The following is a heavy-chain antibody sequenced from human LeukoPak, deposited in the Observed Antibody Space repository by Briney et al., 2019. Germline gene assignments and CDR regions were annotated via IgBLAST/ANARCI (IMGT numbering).Heavy chain of an antibody. CDR2: MSGSGAGT. CDR3: AKTFYYDSSGYWDD. CDR1: GFTFRNYA. J-gene: IGHJ4*02. Sequence: GGSLRLSCAASGFTFRNYAMTWFRQAPGKGLEWVSAMSGSGAGTYYADSVKGRFTISRDNSEKTLYLQMNSLRAEDTAVYYCAKTFYYDSSGYWDDWGQGTLVTVSS. V-gene: IGHV3-23*01. D-gene: IGHD3-22*01.